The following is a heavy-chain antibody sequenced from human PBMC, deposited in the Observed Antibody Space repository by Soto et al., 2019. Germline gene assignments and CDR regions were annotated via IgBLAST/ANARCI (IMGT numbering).Heavy chain of an antibody. D-gene: IGHD2-21*02. V-gene: IGHV4-59*01. J-gene: IGHJ4*02. CDR1: GGSISSYY. CDR2: IYYSGST. CDR3: ARALICGGDCYYFDY. Sequence: PSETLSLTCTVSGGSISSYYWSWIRQPPGKGLEWIGYIYYSGSTNYNPSLKSRVTISVDTSKNQFSLKLSSVTAADTAVYYCARALICGGDCYYFDYWGQGTLVTVSS.